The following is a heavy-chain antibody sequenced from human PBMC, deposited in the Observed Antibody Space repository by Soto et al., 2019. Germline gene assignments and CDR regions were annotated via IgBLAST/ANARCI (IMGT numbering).Heavy chain of an antibody. CDR1: GFTFSSYA. Sequence: GGSLRLSCAASGFTFSSYAMSWVRQAPGKGLEWVSAISGSGGSTYYADSVKGRFTISRDNSKNTLYLQMNSLRAEDTAVYYCAKDRGQWLSRGGRDVWGKGTTVTVAS. CDR2: ISGSGGST. V-gene: IGHV3-23*01. CDR3: AKDRGQWLSRGGRDV. D-gene: IGHD6-19*01. J-gene: IGHJ6*04.